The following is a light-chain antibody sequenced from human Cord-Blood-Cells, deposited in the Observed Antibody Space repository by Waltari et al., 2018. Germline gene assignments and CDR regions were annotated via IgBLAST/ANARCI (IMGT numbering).Light chain of an antibody. CDR2: WAS. Sequence: DIVMTQSPDSLAVSLGERATINCKSSQSVLYSSNNKNYLAWYQQKPGQPPKLLIYWASPRESGVPDRFSGSGSGTDFTLTISSLQAEDVAVYCCQQYYSTPWTFGQGTKVEIK. CDR3: QQYYSTPWT. CDR1: QSVLYSSNNKNY. J-gene: IGKJ1*01. V-gene: IGKV4-1*01.